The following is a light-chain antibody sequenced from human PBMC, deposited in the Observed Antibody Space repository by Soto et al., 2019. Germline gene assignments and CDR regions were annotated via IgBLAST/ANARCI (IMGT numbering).Light chain of an antibody. J-gene: IGKJ1*01. CDR3: QQYNNWPRT. CDR1: QGVSNN. Sequence: EIVMTQSPATLSVSPGERATLSCRASQGVSNNLAWYRQKPGQAPRLLIYGASTRAPGIPARFSGSGSGTEFTLTISSLQSEDFAVYYCQQYNNWPRTFGQGTKVEIK. V-gene: IGKV3-15*01. CDR2: GAS.